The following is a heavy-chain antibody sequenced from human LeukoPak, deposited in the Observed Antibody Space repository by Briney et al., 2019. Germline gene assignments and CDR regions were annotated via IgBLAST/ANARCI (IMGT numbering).Heavy chain of an antibody. J-gene: IGHJ4*02. CDR1: GGTLSIYA. Sequence: ASVKVSCKASGGTLSIYAISWVRQAPGQGLEGMGGIIPIFGTANYAQKFQGRVTITGDESTSTAYMELSSLRSEDTAVYYCARNYYDSSGYYHLFGYWGQGTLVTVSS. V-gene: IGHV1-69*01. CDR2: IIPIFGTA. CDR3: ARNYYDSSGYYHLFGY. D-gene: IGHD3-22*01.